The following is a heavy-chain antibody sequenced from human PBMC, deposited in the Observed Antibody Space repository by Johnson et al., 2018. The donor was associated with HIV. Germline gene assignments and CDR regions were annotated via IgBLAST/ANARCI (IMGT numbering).Heavy chain of an antibody. Sequence: VQLLESGGGLVKPGGSLTLSCAASGFTFSNACMSWVRQAPGKGLEWVGRIKTKTDGGTTDYPAPVKGRFTIARDDSKNTLSLQMNSLKIEDTAVYYCTSVSSGWYGGAFDIWGQGTMVTVSS. CDR2: IKTKTDGGTT. D-gene: IGHD6-19*01. CDR1: GFTFSNAC. J-gene: IGHJ3*02. CDR3: TSVSSGWYGGAFDI. V-gene: IGHV3-15*01.